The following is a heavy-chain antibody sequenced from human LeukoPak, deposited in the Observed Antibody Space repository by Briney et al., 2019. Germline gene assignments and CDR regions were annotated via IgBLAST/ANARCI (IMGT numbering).Heavy chain of an antibody. V-gene: IGHV3-15*01. CDR1: GFLFADDW. J-gene: IGHJ4*02. CDR2: IKTTTEGATV. D-gene: IGHD5-12*01. CDR3: IDPSGLPIDY. Sequence: PGGSLRLSCEAFGFLFADDWMGWVRQAPGKGLEWVGRIKTTTEGATVDYSAPVKGGFTISRDDSQMTMHLQMNSLQTEDTGVYYCIDPSGLPIDYWGQGTRVTVSS.